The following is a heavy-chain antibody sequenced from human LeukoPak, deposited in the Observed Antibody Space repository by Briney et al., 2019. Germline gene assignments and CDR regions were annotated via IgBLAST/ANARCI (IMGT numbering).Heavy chain of an antibody. D-gene: IGHD6-13*01. CDR1: GYTFSSYN. J-gene: IGHJ4*02. Sequence: GGSLRLSCAASGYTFSSYNMNWVRQAPGKGLEWVSSITSSRSSVYYADPVKGRFTISRDNAKNSLYLQMNSLRAEDTAVYYCARGAAAATFDYWGQGTLVTVSS. V-gene: IGHV3-21*01. CDR3: ARGAAAATFDY. CDR2: ITSSRSSV.